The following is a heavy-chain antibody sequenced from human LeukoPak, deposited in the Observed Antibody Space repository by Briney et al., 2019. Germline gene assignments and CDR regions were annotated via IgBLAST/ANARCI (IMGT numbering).Heavy chain of an antibody. V-gene: IGHV3-21*01. D-gene: IGHD3-22*01. Sequence: GGSLRLSSAASVFTFTRYSINTVRQAPGKGLEWVSSISSSSSYIYYADSVKGRFTISRDNAKNSLYLQMNSLRAEDTAVYYCARGMYYYDTGSYHFQKLGQGTLVTVSS. CDR3: ARGMYYYDTGSYHFQK. CDR1: VFTFTRYS. CDR2: ISSSSSYI. J-gene: IGHJ1*01.